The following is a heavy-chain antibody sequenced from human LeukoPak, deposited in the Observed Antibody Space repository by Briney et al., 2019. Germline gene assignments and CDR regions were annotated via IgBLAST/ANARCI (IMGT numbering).Heavy chain of an antibody. CDR3: AATYYYDSSGYYPGDY. V-gene: IGHV3-30*02. J-gene: IGHJ4*02. CDR2: IRYDGSNK. Sequence: PGGSLRLSCAASGFTFSSYGMHWVRQAPGKGLEWVAFIRYDGSNKYYADSVKGRFTISRDNFKNTLYMQMNSLRAEDTAVYYCAATYYYDSSGYYPGDYWGQGTLVTVSS. D-gene: IGHD3-22*01. CDR1: GFTFSSYG.